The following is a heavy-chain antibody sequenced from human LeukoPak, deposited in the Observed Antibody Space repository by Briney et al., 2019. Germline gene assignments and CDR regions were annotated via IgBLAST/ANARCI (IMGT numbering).Heavy chain of an antibody. Sequence: PGGSLRLSCAASGFTFSSYSMNWVRQAPGKGLEWVSSISSSSSYIYYADSVKGRFTISRDNVKNSLYLQMNSLRAEDTAVYYCVRASRITDNPFDYWGQGTLVTVSS. CDR2: ISSSSSYI. D-gene: IGHD1-20*01. J-gene: IGHJ4*02. CDR3: VRASRITDNPFDY. CDR1: GFTFSSYS. V-gene: IGHV3-21*01.